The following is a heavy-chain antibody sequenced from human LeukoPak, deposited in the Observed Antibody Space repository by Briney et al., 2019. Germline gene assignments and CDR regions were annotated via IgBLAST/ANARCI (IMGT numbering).Heavy chain of an antibody. J-gene: IGHJ4*02. CDR2: IKEDGSVQ. CDR1: GFTFSSYW. CDR3: ARNVWAAVAVSDY. D-gene: IGHD6-19*01. V-gene: IGHV3-7*01. Sequence: PGGSLRLSCAASGFTFSSYWMSWARQAPGKGLEWVANIKEDGSVQYYVDSVKGRFTISRDNAKTSLYLQMNSLRAEDTAVYYCARNVWAAVAVSDYWGQGTLVTVSS.